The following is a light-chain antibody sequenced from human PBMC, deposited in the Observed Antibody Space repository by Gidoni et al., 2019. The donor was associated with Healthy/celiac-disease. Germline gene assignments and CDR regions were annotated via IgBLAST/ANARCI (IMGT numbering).Light chain of an antibody. J-gene: IGKJ3*01. CDR2: GAS. Sequence: DIVLTHSPSTLTVSPGERATLSCRASQSVSSNVAWYQQKSGQAPRLLIYGASTRPTGIPARFSGSGSWTEFTLTISSLQYEDFAVYYCQQYNNWPLLFTFGPGTKVDIK. CDR1: QSVSSN. CDR3: QQYNNWPLLFT. V-gene: IGKV3-15*01.